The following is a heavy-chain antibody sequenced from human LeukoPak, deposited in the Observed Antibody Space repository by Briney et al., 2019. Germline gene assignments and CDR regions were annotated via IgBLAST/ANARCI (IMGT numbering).Heavy chain of an antibody. CDR2: MNPNSGNT. D-gene: IGHD1-26*01. J-gene: IGHJ3*02. CDR1: GYTFTSYD. CDR3: ARDEGSYSDDAFDI. V-gene: IGHV1-8*01. Sequence: ASVKVSCKASGYTFTSYDINWVRQATGQGLEWMGWMNPNSGNTGYAQKLQGRVTMTTDTSTSTAYMELRSLRSDDTAVYYCARDEGSYSDDAFDIWGQGTMVTVSS.